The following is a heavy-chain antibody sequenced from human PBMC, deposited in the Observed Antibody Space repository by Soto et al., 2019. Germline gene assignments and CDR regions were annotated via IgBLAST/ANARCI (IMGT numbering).Heavy chain of an antibody. CDR1: GYTFTSYD. CDR3: ARFGYSGYKYYYYGMDV. CDR2: MNPNSGNT. V-gene: IGHV1-8*01. Sequence: GASVKVSCKASGYTFTSYDINWVRQATGQGLEWMGWMNPNSGNTGYAQKFQGRVTMTRNTSISTAYMELSSLRSEDTAVYYCARFGYSGYKYYYYGMDVWGQGTTVTVSS. D-gene: IGHD5-12*01. J-gene: IGHJ6*02.